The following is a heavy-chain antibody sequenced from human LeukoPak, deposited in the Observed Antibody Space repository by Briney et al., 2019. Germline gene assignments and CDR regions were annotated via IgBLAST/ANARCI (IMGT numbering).Heavy chain of an antibody. Sequence: SVKVSCKASGGTFSSYAISWVRQAPGQGLEWMGGIIPIFGTANYAQKFQGRVTITADETTRTAYMELRSMRSEDTAVYYCASTPLENDSSGYRFDPWGQGTLVTVSS. CDR1: GGTFSSYA. V-gene: IGHV1-69*13. J-gene: IGHJ5*02. CDR3: ASTPLENDSSGYRFDP. CDR2: IIPIFGTA. D-gene: IGHD3-22*01.